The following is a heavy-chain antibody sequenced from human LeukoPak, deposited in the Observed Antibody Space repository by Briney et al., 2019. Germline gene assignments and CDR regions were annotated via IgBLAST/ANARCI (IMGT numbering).Heavy chain of an antibody. CDR3: ARLRGYCSSTSCYAWVTNWFDP. D-gene: IGHD2-2*01. CDR1: GFTFSSYA. CDR2: ISYDGSNK. V-gene: IGHV3-30-3*01. Sequence: GRSLRLSCAASGFTFSSYAMHWVRQAPGKGLEWVAVISYDGSNKYYADSVKGRFTISRDNSKNTLYLQMNSLRAEDTAVYYCARLRGYCSSTSCYAWVTNWFDPWGQGTLVTVSS. J-gene: IGHJ5*02.